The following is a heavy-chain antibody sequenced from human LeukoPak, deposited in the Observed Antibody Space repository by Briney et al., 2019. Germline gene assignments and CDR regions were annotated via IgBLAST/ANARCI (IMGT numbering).Heavy chain of an antibody. CDR2: ISSSSTTK. CDR3: ARDLTSVPTR. CDR1: GFTFSSDS. V-gene: IGHV3-48*02. J-gene: IGHJ4*02. D-gene: IGHD4-17*01. Sequence: GGSLRLSCAGSGFTFSSDSMNWVRQAPGKGLEGVSYISSSSTTKHYVDSVKGRFTISRDNAKNSVYLQMTSLRNEDTAVYYCARDLTSVPTRWGQGTLVTVSS.